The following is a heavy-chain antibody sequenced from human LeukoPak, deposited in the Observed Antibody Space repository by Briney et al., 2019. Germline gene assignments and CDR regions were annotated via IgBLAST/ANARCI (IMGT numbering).Heavy chain of an antibody. Sequence: PSETLSLTCTVPGGSINTYYWSWIRQPPGKGLEWIGNIHYRGSPNYNPSLKSRVTISVDTSNNQFSLKLRSVTAADTAVYYCARHNKTPTYYYGSGSYFDPWGQGTLVTVSS. J-gene: IGHJ4*02. CDR1: GGSINTYY. CDR3: ARHNKTPTYYYGSGSYFDP. CDR2: IHYRGSP. D-gene: IGHD3-10*01. V-gene: IGHV4-59*08.